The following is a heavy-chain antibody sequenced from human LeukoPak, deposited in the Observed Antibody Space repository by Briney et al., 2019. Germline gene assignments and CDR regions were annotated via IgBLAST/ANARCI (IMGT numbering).Heavy chain of an antibody. CDR2: INPSGGST. J-gene: IGHJ6*03. Sequence: ASVKVSCKASGYTFTTYYMHWVRQAPGQGLEWMGIINPSGGSTSYAQKFQGRVTMTRDTSTSTVYMELSSLRSEDTAVYYCARDREVASSYGYYYYYMDVWGKGTTVTVSS. CDR3: ARDREVASSYGYYYYYMDV. CDR1: GYTFTTYY. D-gene: IGHD5-18*01. V-gene: IGHV1-46*01.